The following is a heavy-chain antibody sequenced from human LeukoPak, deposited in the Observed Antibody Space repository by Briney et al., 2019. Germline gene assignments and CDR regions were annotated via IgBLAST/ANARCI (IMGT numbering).Heavy chain of an antibody. Sequence: KASETLSLTCTVSGGSISSSSYYWGWIRQPPGKGLEWIGSIYYSGSTYYNPSLKSRVTISMDTSKNQISLRLTSVTAADTAVYYCASYYASGVSAYNYYGMDVWGKGTTVTVSS. CDR1: GGSISSSSYY. V-gene: IGHV4-39*01. D-gene: IGHD3-10*01. CDR3: ASYYASGVSAYNYYGMDV. J-gene: IGHJ6*04. CDR2: IYYSGST.